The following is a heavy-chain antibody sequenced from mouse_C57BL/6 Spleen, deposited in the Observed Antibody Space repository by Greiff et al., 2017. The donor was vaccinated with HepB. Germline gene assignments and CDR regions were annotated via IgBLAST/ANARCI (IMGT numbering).Heavy chain of an antibody. D-gene: IGHD2-1*01. CDR1: GFNIKDDY. J-gene: IGHJ3*01. CDR3: TLIYDGNF. V-gene: IGHV14-4*01. CDR2: IDPENGDT. Sequence: VQLQQSGAELVRPGASVKLSCTASGFNIKDDYMHWVKQRPEQGLEWIGWIDPENGDTEYASKFQGKATITADTSSNTAYLQLSSLTSEDTAVYYCTLIYDGNFWGQGTLVTVSA.